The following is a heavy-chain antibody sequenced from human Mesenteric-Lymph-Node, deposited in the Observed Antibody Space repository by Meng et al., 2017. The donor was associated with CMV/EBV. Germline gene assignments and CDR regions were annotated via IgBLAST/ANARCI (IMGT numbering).Heavy chain of an antibody. CDR2: INQDGTEK. J-gene: IGHJ4*02. CDR1: GFTFSSYW. V-gene: IGHV3-7*01. CDR3: ARVGYCTSTNCLRTPDS. D-gene: IGHD2-2*01. Sequence: GESLKISCAASGFTFSSYWMSWVRQAPGKGLHWVANINQDGTEKYFVDSVKGRFTISRDNARNSLHLHMNSLRAEDSAMYYCARVGYCTSTNCLRTPDSWGQGTLVTVSS.